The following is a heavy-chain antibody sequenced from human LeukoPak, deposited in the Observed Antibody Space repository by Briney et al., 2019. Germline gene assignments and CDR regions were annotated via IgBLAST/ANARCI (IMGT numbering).Heavy chain of an antibody. D-gene: IGHD3-3*01. CDR2: INPNSGGT. J-gene: IGHJ6*02. CDR1: GYTVTSYY. CDR3: ARVGGITIFGVVPYYYYGMDV. Sequence: ASVKVSCKASGYTVTSYYMHWVRQAPGQGLEWMGWINPNSGGTNYAQKLQGRVTMTTDTSTSTAYMELRSLRSDDTAVYYCARVGGITIFGVVPYYYYGMDVWGQGTTVTVS. V-gene: IGHV1-2*02.